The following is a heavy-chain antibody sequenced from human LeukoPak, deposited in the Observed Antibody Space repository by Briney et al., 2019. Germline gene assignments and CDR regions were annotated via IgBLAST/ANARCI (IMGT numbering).Heavy chain of an antibody. CDR1: GGTFSSYA. Sequence: ASVKVSCKASGGTFSSYAISWVRQAPGQGLEWMGWINPNSGGTNYAQKFQGRVTMTRDTSISTAYMELSRLRSDDTAVYYCARTAGTKGSWFDPWGQGTLVTVSS. D-gene: IGHD2-8*01. CDR3: ARTAGTKGSWFDP. J-gene: IGHJ5*02. CDR2: INPNSGGT. V-gene: IGHV1-2*02.